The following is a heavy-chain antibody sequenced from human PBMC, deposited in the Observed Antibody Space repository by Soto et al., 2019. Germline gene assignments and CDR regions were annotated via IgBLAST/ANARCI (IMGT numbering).Heavy chain of an antibody. CDR3: ARALPFWSGSTSYSYGMDV. V-gene: IGHV4-30-4*01. CDR1: GGSISSGDYY. CDR2: IYYSGST. J-gene: IGHJ6*02. Sequence: SETLSLTCTVSGGSISSGDYYWSWIRQPPGKGLEWIGYIYYSGSTYYNPSLKSRVTISVDTSKNQFSLKLSSVTAADTAVYYCARALPFWSGSTSYSYGMDVWGQGTTVTVSS. D-gene: IGHD3-3*01.